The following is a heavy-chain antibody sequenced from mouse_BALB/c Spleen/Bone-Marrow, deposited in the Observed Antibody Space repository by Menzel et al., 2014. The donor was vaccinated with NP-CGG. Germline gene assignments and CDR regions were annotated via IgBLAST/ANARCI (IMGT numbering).Heavy chain of an antibody. CDR1: GYSFTSYW. Sequence: EVQLQESGTVLARPGASVKMSCKASGYSFTSYWMHWVKQRPGQGLEWIGAIYPGNSDTRYNQKFKGKAKLTAVTSASTAYMELSSLTNEDSAVYYRTGYGNYVETSFAYWGQGTLVTVSA. V-gene: IGHV1-5*01. CDR2: IYPGNSDT. J-gene: IGHJ3*01. D-gene: IGHD2-1*01. CDR3: TGYGNYVETSFAY.